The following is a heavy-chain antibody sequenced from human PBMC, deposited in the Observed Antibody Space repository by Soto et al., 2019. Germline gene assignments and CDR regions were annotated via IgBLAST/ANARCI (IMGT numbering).Heavy chain of an antibody. Sequence: SQTLSLTCAISGDSVSSNSAAWNWIRQSPSRGLEWLGRTYYRSKWYNDYAVSVKSRITINPDTSKNQFSLQLSSVTPEDTAVYYCARDLLSVVPYYYGMDVWGQGTTVTVSS. V-gene: IGHV6-1*01. CDR3: ARDLLSVVPYYYGMDV. D-gene: IGHD3-22*01. CDR2: TYYRSKWYN. CDR1: GDSVSSNSAA. J-gene: IGHJ6*02.